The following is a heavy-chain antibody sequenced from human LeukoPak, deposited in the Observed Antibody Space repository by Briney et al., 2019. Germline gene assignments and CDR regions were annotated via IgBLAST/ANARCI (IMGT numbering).Heavy chain of an antibody. CDR1: GGSISSYY. CDR2: IYYSGST. J-gene: IGHJ4*02. V-gene: IGHV4-59*01. Sequence: PSETLSLTCTVSGGSISSYYWSWIRQPPGKGLEWIGYIYYSGSTNYNPSLKSRVTISVDTSKNQFSLKLSSVTAADTAVYYCARDRYDILTGYLFDYWGQGTLVTVSS. CDR3: ARDRYDILTGYLFDY. D-gene: IGHD3-9*01.